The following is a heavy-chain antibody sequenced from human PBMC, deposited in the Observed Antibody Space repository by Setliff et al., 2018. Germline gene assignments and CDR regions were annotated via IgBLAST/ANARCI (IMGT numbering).Heavy chain of an antibody. CDR2: IWYDGSDK. V-gene: IGHV3-33*01. CDR3: ARTYCSDTSCYDYYYYMDV. D-gene: IGHD2-2*01. CDR1: GFTFSSYG. J-gene: IGHJ6*03. Sequence: GGSLRLSCAASGFTFSSYGMHWVRQAPGKGLEWVAVIWYDGSDKNYADSVKGRFTISRDNSKNTLYLQMNSLRAEDTAVYYCARTYCSDTSCYDYYYYMDVWGKGTTVTVSS.